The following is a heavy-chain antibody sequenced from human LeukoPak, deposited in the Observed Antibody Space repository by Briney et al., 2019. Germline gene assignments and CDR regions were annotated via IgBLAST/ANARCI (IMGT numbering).Heavy chain of an antibody. D-gene: IGHD1-7*01. CDR1: GGSISSGGYS. CDR2: IYHSGST. Sequence: SQTLSLTCAVSGGSISSGGYSWSWIRQPPGKGLEWIGYIYHSGSTYYNPSLKSRVTISVDRSKDQFSLKLSSVTAADTAVYYCARGGVELFDYWGQGTLVTVSS. J-gene: IGHJ4*02. CDR3: ARGGVELFDY. V-gene: IGHV4-30-2*01.